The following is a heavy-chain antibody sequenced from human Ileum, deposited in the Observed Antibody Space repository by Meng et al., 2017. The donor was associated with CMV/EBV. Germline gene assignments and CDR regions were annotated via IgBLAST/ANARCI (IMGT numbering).Heavy chain of an antibody. V-gene: IGHV1-69*04. CDR1: GDTFSSNP. CDR3: AREQAGTHGVVFDY. J-gene: IGHJ4*02. D-gene: IGHD1-14*01. Sequence: SVKVSCKASGDTFSSNPISWVRQAPGQGLEWVGRIIPFIGKGDYAPNFQGRVTITADRSTTTAYMELSSLRSEDTAVYYCAREQAGTHGVVFDYWGQGTLVTVSS. CDR2: IIPFIGKG.